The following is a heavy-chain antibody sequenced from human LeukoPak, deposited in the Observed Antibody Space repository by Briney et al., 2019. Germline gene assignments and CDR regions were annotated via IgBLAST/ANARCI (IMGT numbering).Heavy chain of an antibody. Sequence: GASVNVSCKASGYTFTSYYMHWVRQAPGQGLEWMGIINPSGGSTSYAQKFQGRVTMTRDTSTSTVYMELSSLRSEGTAVYYCAGVAAAGTGAVDYWGQGTLVTVSS. D-gene: IGHD6-13*01. CDR3: AGVAAAGTGAVDY. CDR2: INPSGGST. CDR1: GYTFTSYY. V-gene: IGHV1-46*01. J-gene: IGHJ4*02.